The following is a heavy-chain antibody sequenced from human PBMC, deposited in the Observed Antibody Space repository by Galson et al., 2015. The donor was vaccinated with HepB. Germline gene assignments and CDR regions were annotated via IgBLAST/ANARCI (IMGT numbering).Heavy chain of an antibody. Sequence: ETLSLTCTVSGGSISSYYWSWIRQPPGKGLEWIGYIYYSGSTNYNPSLKSRVTISVDTSKNQFSLKLSSVTAADTAVYYCARVVEDIVVVPAAYYYYYMDVWGKGTTVTVSS. CDR1: GGSISSYY. V-gene: IGHV4-59*01. CDR3: ARVVEDIVVVPAAYYYYYMDV. J-gene: IGHJ6*03. CDR2: IYYSGST. D-gene: IGHD2-2*01.